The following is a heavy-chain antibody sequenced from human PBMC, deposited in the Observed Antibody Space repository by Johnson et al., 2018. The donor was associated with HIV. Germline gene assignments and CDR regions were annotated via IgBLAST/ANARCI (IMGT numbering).Heavy chain of an antibody. CDR3: ARDNGAVAGPEGAFDI. J-gene: IGHJ3*02. CDR1: GFTFSSYA. Sequence: QVQLVESGGGLVQPGGSLRLSCAASGFTFSSYAMHWVRQAPGKWLEWVAVISYDGSNKYYADSVKGRFTISRDNSKNTLYLQMNSLRAEDTAVYYCARDNGAVAGPEGAFDIWGQGTMVTVSS. CDR2: ISYDGSNK. V-gene: IGHV3-30-3*01. D-gene: IGHD6-19*01.